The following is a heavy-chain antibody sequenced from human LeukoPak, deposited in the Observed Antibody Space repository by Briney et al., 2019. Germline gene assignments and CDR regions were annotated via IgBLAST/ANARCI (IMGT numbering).Heavy chain of an antibody. V-gene: IGHV1-3*01. CDR3: ARERWHCRVNCYSVYYYALDV. J-gene: IGHJ6*02. CDR2: INPGNGDA. D-gene: IGHD2-15*01. CDR1: GYTFTNYA. Sequence: GASVNVSCKGSGYTFTNYAVHWVRQAPGQRLEWLGWINPGNGDAKCSQNFQGRVTVTSDTSAATAYVELNSLTSEDTAVYYCARERWHCRVNCYSVYYYALDVWGQGTTVTVSS.